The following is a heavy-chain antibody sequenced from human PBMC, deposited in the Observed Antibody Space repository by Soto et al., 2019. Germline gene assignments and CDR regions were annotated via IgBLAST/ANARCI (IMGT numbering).Heavy chain of an antibody. V-gene: IGHV3-23*01. CDR2: ISGSGGST. J-gene: IGHJ4*02. D-gene: IGHD3-9*01. Sequence: GGSLRLSCAASGFTFSSYAMSWVRQAPGKGLEWVSAISGSGGSTYYADSVKGRFTISRDNSKNTLYLQMNSLRAEDTAVYYCAGRYFDWLLYPMDYWGQGTLVTVSS. CDR3: AGRYFDWLLYPMDY. CDR1: GFTFSSYA.